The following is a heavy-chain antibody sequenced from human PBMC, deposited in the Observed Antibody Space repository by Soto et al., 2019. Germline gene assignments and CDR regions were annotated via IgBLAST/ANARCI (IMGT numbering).Heavy chain of an antibody. V-gene: IGHV4-39*01. CDR1: GGSISSSSYY. CDR2: IYYSGST. J-gene: IGHJ6*03. D-gene: IGHD3-3*01. CDR3: ARLPPPSDFWDYMDV. Sequence: PSETLSLTCTVSGGSISSSSYYWGWIRQPPGKGLEWIGSIYYSGSTYYNPSLKSRVTISVDTSKNQFSLKLSSVTAADTAVYYCARLPPPSDFWDYMDVWGKGTTVTVSS.